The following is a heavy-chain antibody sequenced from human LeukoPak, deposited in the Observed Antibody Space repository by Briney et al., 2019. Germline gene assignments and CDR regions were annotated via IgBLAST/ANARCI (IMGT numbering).Heavy chain of an antibody. CDR3: ARDFWDDFEYFDL. J-gene: IGHJ2*01. CDR1: GFTFTSHA. CDR2: VSGSGDST. Sequence: GGSLRLSCAASGFTFTSHAVSWVRQAPGKGLKWTSAVSGSGDSTYYADSVKGRFTISRDNSRNTVYLQMNSLRAEDTAVYYCARDFWDDFEYFDLWGRGTLVTVSS. V-gene: IGHV3-23*01. D-gene: IGHD3-3*01.